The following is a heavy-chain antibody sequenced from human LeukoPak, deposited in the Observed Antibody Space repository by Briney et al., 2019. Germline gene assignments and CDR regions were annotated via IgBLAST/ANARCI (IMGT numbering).Heavy chain of an antibody. V-gene: IGHV4-31*03. CDR1: GGSISSGGYY. Sequence: SQTLSLTCTVSGGSISSGGYYWSWIRQHPGKGLEWIGYIYYSGSTYHNPSLKSRVTISVDTSKNQFSLKLSSVTAADTAVYYCARVRYSRGAFDPWGQGTLVTVSS. D-gene: IGHD6-13*01. J-gene: IGHJ5*02. CDR2: IYYSGST. CDR3: ARVRYSRGAFDP.